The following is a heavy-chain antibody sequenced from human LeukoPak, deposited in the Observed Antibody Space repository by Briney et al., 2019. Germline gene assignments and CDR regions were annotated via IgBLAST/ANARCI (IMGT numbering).Heavy chain of an antibody. CDR2: ISFDGSKK. CDR3: AKDWNNWFDS. J-gene: IGHJ5*01. V-gene: IGHV3-30*18. D-gene: IGHD1-1*01. Sequence: GGSLRLSCAAAGFTFSNYGFHWGRQAPGKGLEWVALISFDGSKKYFADSVKRRFTLSRDNSKNTLYLKMNRLRGEDTAVYSCAKDWNNWFDSWGQGHLVTVSS. CDR1: GFTFSNYG.